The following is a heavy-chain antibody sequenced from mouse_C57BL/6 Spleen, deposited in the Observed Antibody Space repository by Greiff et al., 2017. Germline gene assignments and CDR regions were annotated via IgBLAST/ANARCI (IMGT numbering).Heavy chain of an antibody. J-gene: IGHJ4*01. CDR3: ARKSDYYAMED. V-gene: IGHV2-2*01. Sequence: QVQLKESGPGLVQPSQSLSITCTVSGFSLTSYGVHWVRQSPGKGLEWLGVIWSGGSKDYNAAFISRLRIRKDKSKSKVFIKMNSLQADDTAIYYCARKSDYYAMEDWGQGTTVTVSS. CDR1: GFSLTSYG. CDR2: IWSGGSK.